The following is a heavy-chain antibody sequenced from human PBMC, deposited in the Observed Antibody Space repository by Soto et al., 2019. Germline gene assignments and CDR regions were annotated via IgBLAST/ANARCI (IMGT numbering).Heavy chain of an antibody. J-gene: IGHJ4*02. D-gene: IGHD1-26*01. Sequence: QVGLLQSGAEVKEPGSSVRVSCQVSGRTFNNFAFSWARQAPGHGPEWMGGIVVDSNTAEYSQRFQDRVTITADTSTDTLYMELGSLTFEDTAVYYCARAINRWEVTYYFDFWGQGTLVTVSS. CDR1: GRTFNNFA. CDR2: IVVDSNTA. CDR3: ARAINRWEVTYYFDF. V-gene: IGHV1-69*06.